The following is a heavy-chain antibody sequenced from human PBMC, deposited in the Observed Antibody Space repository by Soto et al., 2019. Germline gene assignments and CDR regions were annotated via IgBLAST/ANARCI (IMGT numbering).Heavy chain of an antibody. Sequence: TSETLSLTCTVSGGSISSGEYYWSWIRQPPGEGLEWIGNIYYSGTTYNNPSLKSRVTISVDTSKNQFSLKLSSVTAADTAVYYCARGSGELLCMDVWGQGTTVTVSS. CDR1: GGSISSGEYY. D-gene: IGHD3-10*01. CDR2: IYYSGTT. CDR3: ARGSGELLCMDV. J-gene: IGHJ6*02. V-gene: IGHV4-30-4*01.